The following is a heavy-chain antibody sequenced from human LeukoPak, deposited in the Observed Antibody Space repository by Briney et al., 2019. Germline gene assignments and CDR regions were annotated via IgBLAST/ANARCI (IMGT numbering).Heavy chain of an antibody. V-gene: IGHV1-18*01. J-gene: IGHJ4*02. CDR3: ARDRGGAGLRYFDY. CDR1: GYTFTSYG. CDR2: ISAYNGNT. Sequence: GASMKVSCKASGYTFTSYGISWVRQAPGQGLEWMGWISAYNGNTNYAQKLQGRVTMTTDTSTSTAYMELRSLRSDDTAVYYCARDRGGAGLRYFDYWGQGTLVTVSS. D-gene: IGHD3-16*01.